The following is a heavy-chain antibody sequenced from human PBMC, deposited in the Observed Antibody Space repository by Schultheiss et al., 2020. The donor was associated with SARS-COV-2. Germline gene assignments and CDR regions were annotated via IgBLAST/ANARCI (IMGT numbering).Heavy chain of an antibody. CDR1: GFTFSSYA. D-gene: IGHD3-16*01. CDR2: IYSGGST. Sequence: GESLKISCAASGFTFSSYAMHWVRQAPGKGLEWVSVIYSGGSTYYADSVKGRFTISRDNSKNTLYLQMNSLRAEDTAVYYCARGGRGDAFDIWGQGTMVTVSS. J-gene: IGHJ3*02. V-gene: IGHV3-66*01. CDR3: ARGGRGDAFDI.